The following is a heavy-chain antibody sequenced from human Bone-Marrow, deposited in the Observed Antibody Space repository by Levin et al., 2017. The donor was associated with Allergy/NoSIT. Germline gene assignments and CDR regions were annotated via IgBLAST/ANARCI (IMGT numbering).Heavy chain of an antibody. J-gene: IGHJ4*02. CDR1: GNTFTSFD. CDR2: MYPNSDNA. CDR3: ARGELGSGYLFDY. D-gene: IGHD5-12*01. V-gene: IGHV1-8*01. Sequence: ASVKVSCKTSGNTFTSFDINWVRQATGQGLEWMGWMYPNSDNAGYAQKFQGRVTMTRNTSISTAYMELSSLRSEDTAIYYCARGELGSGYLFDYWGQGTLVTVSS.